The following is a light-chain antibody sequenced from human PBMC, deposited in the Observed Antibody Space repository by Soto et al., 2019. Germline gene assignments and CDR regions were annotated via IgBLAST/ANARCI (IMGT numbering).Light chain of an antibody. Sequence: TQAPDTLSVSPGERATLSCRASQAINNNVAWYQLKDGQVPRLLIYGASTRAADVPARFSGGGSGTEFTLTISSLQSEDFAVYYCQQYDNWPELTFGGGTKVDIK. V-gene: IGKV3-15*01. CDR2: GAS. J-gene: IGKJ4*01. CDR1: QAINNN. CDR3: QQYDNWPELT.